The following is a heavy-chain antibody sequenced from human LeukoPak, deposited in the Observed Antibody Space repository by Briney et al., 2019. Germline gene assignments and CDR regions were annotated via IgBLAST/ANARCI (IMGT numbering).Heavy chain of an antibody. J-gene: IGHJ4*01. CDR1: GGSISSDNYY. V-gene: IGHV4-39*01. CDR3: ARHSSSWSPNPDY. Sequence: PSETLSLTCTVSGGSISSDNYYWGWIRQPPGKGLEWIGSIYYSGSTYAIPSLRSRVTMSVDTSKNQFSPKLNSVTAADTAVYYCARHSSSWSPNPDYWGHGTLVTVSA. CDR2: IYYSGST. D-gene: IGHD6-13*01.